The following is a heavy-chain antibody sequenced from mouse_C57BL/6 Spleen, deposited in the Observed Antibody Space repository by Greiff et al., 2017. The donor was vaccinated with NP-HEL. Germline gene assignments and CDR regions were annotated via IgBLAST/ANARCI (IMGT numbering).Heavy chain of an antibody. Sequence: VQLQESGAELVKPGASVKLSCKASGYTFTSYWMHWVKQRPGQGLEWIGEIDPSGSYTNYNEKFKGKSTLTVDKSSSTAYMQLSSLTSEDSAVYCCARGGWEDWGQGTLVTVSA. CDR2: IDPSGSYT. V-gene: IGHV1-69*01. D-gene: IGHD2-3*01. CDR3: ARGGWED. CDR1: GYTFTSYW. J-gene: IGHJ3*01.